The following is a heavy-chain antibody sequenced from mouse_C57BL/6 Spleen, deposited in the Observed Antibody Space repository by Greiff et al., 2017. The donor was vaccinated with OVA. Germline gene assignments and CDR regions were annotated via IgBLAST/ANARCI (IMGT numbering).Heavy chain of an antibody. D-gene: IGHD1-1*01. J-gene: IGHJ1*03. CDR1: GYTFTSYW. CDR2: INPSNGGT. V-gene: IGHV1-53*01. Sequence: QVHVKQPGTELVKPGASVKLSCKASGYTFTSYWMHWVKQRPGQGLEWIGNINPSNGGTNYNEKFKSKATLTVDKSSSTAYMQLSSLTSEDSAVYYCANYGSNWYFDVWGTGTTVTVSS. CDR3: ANYGSNWYFDV.